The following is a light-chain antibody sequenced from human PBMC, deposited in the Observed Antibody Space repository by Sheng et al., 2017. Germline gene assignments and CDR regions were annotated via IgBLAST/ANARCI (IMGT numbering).Light chain of an antibody. J-gene: IGLJ1*01. Sequence: QSGLTQPPSVSGAPGQRVTISCTGSSSSIGAGYEVHWYQQLPGTAPKLLIYSNNQRPSGVPDRFSGSKSVNTASLTISGLQTEDEAEYYCYSYAGSGTYVFGSGTKVTVL. V-gene: IGLV1-40*01. CDR3: YSYAGSGTYV. CDR1: SSSIGAGYE. CDR2: SNN.